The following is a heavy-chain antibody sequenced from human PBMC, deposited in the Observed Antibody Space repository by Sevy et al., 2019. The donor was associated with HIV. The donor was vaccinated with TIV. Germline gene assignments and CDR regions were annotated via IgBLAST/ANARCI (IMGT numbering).Heavy chain of an antibody. D-gene: IGHD3-10*01. V-gene: IGHV4-31*03. J-gene: IGHJ5*02. CDR2: IYYSGST. Sequence: SETLSRTCTVSGGSLSSGGNYWSWIRQHPGKGLEWIGYIYYSGSTYYHPSLRSRVTISVDTSKNQFSLKLSSVTAADKAVYYCARGGTYYYGSGSHRYNWFDPWGQGTLVTVSS. CDR3: ARGGTYYYGSGSHRYNWFDP. CDR1: GGSLSSGGNY.